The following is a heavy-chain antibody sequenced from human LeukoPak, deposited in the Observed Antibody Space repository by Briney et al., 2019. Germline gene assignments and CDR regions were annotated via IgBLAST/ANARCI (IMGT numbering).Heavy chain of an antibody. J-gene: IGHJ4*02. V-gene: IGHV1-2*02. CDR2: INPNRGGT. D-gene: IGHD3-22*01. Sequence: ASVTVSCKASGYTFTGYYMHWVRQAPGQGLEWMGWINPNRGGTNYAQKFQGRVTMTRDTSISTAYMELNSLRSDDTAVYYCAVSVDSSGHYDFDYWGQGTRLTLSS. CDR3: AVSVDSSGHYDFDY. CDR1: GYTFTGYY.